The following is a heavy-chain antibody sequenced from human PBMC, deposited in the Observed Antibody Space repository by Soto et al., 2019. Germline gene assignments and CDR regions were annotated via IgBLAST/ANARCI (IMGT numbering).Heavy chain of an antibody. CDR1: GGSFSGYY. V-gene: IGHV4-34*01. Sequence: SETLSLTCAVYGGSFSGYYWSWIRQPPGKGLEWIGEINHSGSTNYNPSLKSRVTISVDTSKNQFSLKLSSVTAADTAVHYCARGPYTYYDFWSGYYFWGQGTLVTVSS. CDR2: INHSGST. J-gene: IGHJ4*02. D-gene: IGHD3-3*01. CDR3: ARGPYTYYDFWSGYYF.